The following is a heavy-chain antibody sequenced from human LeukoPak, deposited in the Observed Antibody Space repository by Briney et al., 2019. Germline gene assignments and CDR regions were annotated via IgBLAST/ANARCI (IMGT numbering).Heavy chain of an antibody. CDR2: INSDGSST. V-gene: IGHV3-74*01. CDR1: GFTFSSYW. Sequence: GGSLRLSCAASGFTFSSYWMHWVRQAPGKGLVWVSRINSDGSSTSYADSVKGRFTISRDNAKNTLYLQMNSLRAEDTAVYYCARRYCSSTSCPPRGGNWFDPWGQGTLVTVSS. J-gene: IGHJ5*02. CDR3: ARRYCSSTSCPPRGGNWFDP. D-gene: IGHD2-2*01.